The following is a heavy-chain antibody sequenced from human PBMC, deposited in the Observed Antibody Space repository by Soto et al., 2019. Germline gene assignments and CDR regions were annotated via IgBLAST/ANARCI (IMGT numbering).Heavy chain of an antibody. D-gene: IGHD2-15*01. CDR1: GGSISSGGYS. J-gene: IGHJ6*02. CDR3: ARVGYYPPFLYYYYGMDV. CDR2: IYHSGST. V-gene: IGHV4-30-2*01. Sequence: PSETLSLTCAVSGGSISSGGYSWSWIRQPPGKGLEWIGYIYHSGSTYYNPSLKSRVTISVDRSKNQFSLKLSSVTAADTAVYYCARVGYYPPFLYYYYGMDVWGQGTTVTVSS.